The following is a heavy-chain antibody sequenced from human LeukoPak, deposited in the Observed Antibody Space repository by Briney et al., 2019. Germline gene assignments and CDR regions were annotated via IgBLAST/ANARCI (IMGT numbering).Heavy chain of an antibody. CDR1: GYTFTSYY. V-gene: IGHV1-46*01. D-gene: IGHD6-13*01. CDR3: ARDNSSLFDAFDI. Sequence: ASVKVSCKASGYTFTSYYMHWVRQAPGQGLEWMGIINPSGGSTSYAQKFQGRVTMTRDMSTSTVYMELSSLRSEDTAVYYCARDNSSLFDAFDIWGQGTMVTVSS. J-gene: IGHJ3*02. CDR2: INPSGGST.